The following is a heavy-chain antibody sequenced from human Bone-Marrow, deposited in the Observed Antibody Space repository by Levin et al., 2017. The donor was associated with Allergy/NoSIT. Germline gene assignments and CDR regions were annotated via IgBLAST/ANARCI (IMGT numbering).Heavy chain of an antibody. CDR3: ASRMSGKGFDY. D-gene: IGHD2/OR15-2a*01. J-gene: IGHJ4*02. CDR2: IYSGGST. CDR1: GFTVSSNY. V-gene: IGHV3-53*01. Sequence: GGSLRLSCAASGFTVSSNYMSWVRQAPGKGLEWVSVIYSGGSTYYADSVKGRFTISRDNSKNTLYLQMNSLRAEDTAVYYCASRMSGKGFDYWGQGTLVAVSS.